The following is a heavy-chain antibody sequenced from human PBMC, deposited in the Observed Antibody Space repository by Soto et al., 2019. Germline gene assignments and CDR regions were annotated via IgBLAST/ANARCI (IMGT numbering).Heavy chain of an antibody. V-gene: IGHV1-18*01. Sequence: QVHLVQSGAEVKESGASVKVSCKASGYTFTNYGVAWVRRDPGQGLEWMGWISGSNGDTKYAQNLQNRVSMTTDTSTNTAYMELRSLRPDDSAIYFCGRGGLAVSGTYDYWGQGTLVTVSS. CDR2: ISGSNGDT. CDR1: GYTFTNYG. D-gene: IGHD6-19*01. J-gene: IGHJ4*02. CDR3: GRGGLAVSGTYDY.